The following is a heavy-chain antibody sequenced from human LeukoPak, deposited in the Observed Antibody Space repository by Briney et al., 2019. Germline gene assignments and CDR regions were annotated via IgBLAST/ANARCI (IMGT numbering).Heavy chain of an antibody. V-gene: IGHV5-51*01. J-gene: IGHJ4*02. CDR2: IYPGDSDT. D-gene: IGHD6-19*01. CDR1: GYSFTSYW. Sequence: GESLKISCKGSGYSFTSYWIGWVRQMPGKGLEWMGIIYPGDSDTRYSPSFQGQVTISADKSISTAYLQWSSLKASDTAMYYCARLLAVAGPRRGYFDYWGQGTLVTVSS. CDR3: ARLLAVAGPRRGYFDY.